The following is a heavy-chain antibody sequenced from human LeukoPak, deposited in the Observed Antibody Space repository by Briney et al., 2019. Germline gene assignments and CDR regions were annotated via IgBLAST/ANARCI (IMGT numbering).Heavy chain of an antibody. CDR1: GYSISSGYY. Sequence: PSETLSLTCAVSGYSISSGYYWGWIRQLPGKGLEWIGSIYHSGSTYYNPSLKSRVTISVDTSKNQFSLKLSSVTAADTAVYYCASFGYYDILTGYYILGTFDYWGQGTLVTVSS. CDR3: ASFGYYDILTGYYILGTFDY. D-gene: IGHD3-9*01. V-gene: IGHV4-38-2*01. J-gene: IGHJ4*02. CDR2: IYHSGST.